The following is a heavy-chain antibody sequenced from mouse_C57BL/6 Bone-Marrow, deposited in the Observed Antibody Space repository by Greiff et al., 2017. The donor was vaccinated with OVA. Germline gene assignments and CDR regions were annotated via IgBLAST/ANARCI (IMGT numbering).Heavy chain of an antibody. D-gene: IGHD1-1*01. Sequence: EVQGVESGGGLVQPGGSLKLSCAASGFTFSDYYMYWVRQTPEKRLEWVAYISNGGGSTYYPDTVKGRFTISRDNAKNTLYLQMSRLKSEDTAMYYCATRGTTVGYYAMDYWGQGTSVTVSS. CDR1: GFTFSDYY. V-gene: IGHV5-12*01. CDR3: ATRGTTVGYYAMDY. J-gene: IGHJ4*01. CDR2: ISNGGGST.